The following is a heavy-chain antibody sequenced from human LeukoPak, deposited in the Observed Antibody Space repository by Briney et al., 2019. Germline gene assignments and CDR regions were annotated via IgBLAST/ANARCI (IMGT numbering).Heavy chain of an antibody. Sequence: PGGSLRLSCAASGFTFSSYAMHWVRQAPGKGLEWVAVISYDGSNKYYADSVKGRFTISRDNAKNSLYLQMNSLRAEDTAVYYCATEAYYHFDYWGQGTLVTVSS. CDR1: GFTFSSYA. V-gene: IGHV3-30*04. J-gene: IGHJ4*02. D-gene: IGHD3-10*01. CDR3: ATEAYYHFDY. CDR2: ISYDGSNK.